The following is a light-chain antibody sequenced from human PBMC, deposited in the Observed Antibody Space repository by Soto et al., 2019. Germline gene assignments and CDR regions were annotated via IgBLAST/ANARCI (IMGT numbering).Light chain of an antibody. CDR1: QSISVH. Sequence: DLQMTQSPSSLSASVGDTVTITCRASQSISVHLNWYQQKPGKVPKLLIYAASNLPSGVPSSFRGSGSETDFALTISSLQPEDFATYYCQQSYITPYTFGQGTKLQIK. J-gene: IGKJ2*01. V-gene: IGKV1-39*01. CDR3: QQSYITPYT. CDR2: AAS.